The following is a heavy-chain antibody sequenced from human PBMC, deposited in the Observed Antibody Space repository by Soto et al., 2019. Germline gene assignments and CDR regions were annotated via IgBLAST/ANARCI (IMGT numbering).Heavy chain of an antibody. D-gene: IGHD2-2*01. Sequence: PGESLKISCKGSGYNFANYWIGWVRQMPGKGLEWMGIIYPGDSDTRYSPSFQGQVTISADKSISTAYLQWNSLKATDTAMYYCARQNLRGVSFLLYWGQGTLVTVSS. J-gene: IGHJ4*02. CDR2: IYPGDSDT. CDR1: GYNFANYW. CDR3: ARQNLRGVSFLLY. V-gene: IGHV5-51*01.